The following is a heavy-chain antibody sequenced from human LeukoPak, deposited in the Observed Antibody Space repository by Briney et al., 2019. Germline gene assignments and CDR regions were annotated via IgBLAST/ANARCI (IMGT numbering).Heavy chain of an antibody. CDR3: AKDRGDYYDSSGYYLLDY. V-gene: IGHV3-30*18. Sequence: GGSLRLSCAASGFTFSSYGMHWVRQAPGKGLEWVAVISYDGSNKYYADSVKGRFTISRDNSKNTLYLQMNSLRAEDTAVYYCAKDRGDYYDSSGYYLLDYWGQGTLVTVSS. D-gene: IGHD3-22*01. J-gene: IGHJ4*02. CDR2: ISYDGSNK. CDR1: GFTFSSYG.